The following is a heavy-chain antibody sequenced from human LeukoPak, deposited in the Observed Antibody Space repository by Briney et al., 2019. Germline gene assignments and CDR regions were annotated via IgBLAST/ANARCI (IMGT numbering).Heavy chain of an antibody. D-gene: IGHD3-22*01. Sequence: PSETLSLTCTVSGGSISSYYWSWIRQPAGKGLEWIGRIYTSGSTNYNPSLTSRVTMSVDTSKNQFSLKLSSVTAADTAVYYCARVRGYYYDSSGYCDYWGQGNPGHRLL. J-gene: IGHJ4*02. CDR2: IYTSGST. V-gene: IGHV4-4*07. CDR1: GGSISSYY. CDR3: ARVRGYYYDSSGYCDY.